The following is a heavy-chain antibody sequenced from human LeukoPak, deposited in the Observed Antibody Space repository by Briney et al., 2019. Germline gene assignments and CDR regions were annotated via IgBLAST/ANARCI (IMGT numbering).Heavy chain of an antibody. CDR3: ARDPLGIAVAGLPPIYYGMDV. Sequence: SETLSLTCTVSGGSISSYYWSWIRQPPGKGLEWIGYIYNSGSTNYNPSLKSRVTISVDTSKNQFSLKLSSVTAADTAVYYCARDPLGIAVAGLPPIYYGMDVWGQGTTVTVSS. V-gene: IGHV4-59*01. CDR2: IYNSGST. J-gene: IGHJ6*02. CDR1: GGSISSYY. D-gene: IGHD6-19*01.